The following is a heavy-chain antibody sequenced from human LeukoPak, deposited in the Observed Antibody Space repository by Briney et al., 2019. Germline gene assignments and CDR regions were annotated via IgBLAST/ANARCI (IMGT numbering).Heavy chain of an antibody. V-gene: IGHV3-9*01. J-gene: IGHJ5*02. D-gene: IGHD2-2*01. Sequence: PGGSLRLSCAASGFTFDDYAVHWVRQAPGKGLEWVSGISWNSGSIGYADSVKGRFTISRDNAKNSLYLQMNSLGAEDTAVYYCARGLGYCSSTSCPTEWFDPWGQGTLVTVSS. CDR3: ARGLGYCSSTSCPTEWFDP. CDR2: ISWNSGSI. CDR1: GFTFDDYA.